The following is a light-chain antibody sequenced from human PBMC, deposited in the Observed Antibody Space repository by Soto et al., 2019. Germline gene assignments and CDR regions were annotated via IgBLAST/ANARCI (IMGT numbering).Light chain of an antibody. CDR2: AAS. CDR3: LQDYNYPRT. V-gene: IGKV1-6*01. J-gene: IGKJ1*01. CDR1: QGIRND. Sequence: AIQMTQSPSSLSASVGDRVTIXXRASQGIRNDLGWYQQKPGKAPKXLIYAASSLQSGVPSRFSGSGAGTDFTLTISSLQPEDFATYYCLQDYNYPRTFGQGTKVDIK.